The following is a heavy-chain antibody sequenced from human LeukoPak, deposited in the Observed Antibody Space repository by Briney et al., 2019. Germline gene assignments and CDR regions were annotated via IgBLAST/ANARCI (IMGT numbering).Heavy chain of an antibody. CDR2: INHSGST. V-gene: IGHV4-34*01. Sequence: SETLSLTCAVYGGSFSGYYWSWIRQPPGKGLEWIGEINHSGSTNYNPSLNSRVTISVDTSKNQFSLKLSSVTAADTAVYYCARMTYQLLGDYWGQGTLVTVSS. D-gene: IGHD2-2*01. J-gene: IGHJ4*02. CDR1: GGSFSGYY. CDR3: ARMTYQLLGDY.